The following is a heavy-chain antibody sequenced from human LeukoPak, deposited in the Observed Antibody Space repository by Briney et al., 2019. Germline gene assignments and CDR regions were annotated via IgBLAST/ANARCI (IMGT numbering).Heavy chain of an antibody. D-gene: IGHD4-17*01. CDR1: GGTFNNSA. J-gene: IGHJ5*02. CDR3: ARDVHGDYGSGWFDP. Sequence: SVKVSCKTSGGTFNNSAISWVRQAPGQGLEWLGGIMPLFGTAGYAQKFQGRVTITKDESTRTVYLELTSLTSDDTAVYYCARDVHGDYGSGWFDPCGQGTLVSVSS. V-gene: IGHV1-69*05. CDR2: IMPLFGTA.